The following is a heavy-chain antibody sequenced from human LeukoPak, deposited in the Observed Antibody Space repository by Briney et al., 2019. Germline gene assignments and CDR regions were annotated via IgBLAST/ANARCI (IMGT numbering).Heavy chain of an antibody. V-gene: IGHV3-7*01. CDR3: AELGITMIAGV. D-gene: IGHD3-22*01. J-gene: IGHJ6*04. CDR1: GFTFSSYW. CDR2: IKQDGSDK. Sequence: PGGSLRLSCVASGFTFSSYWMSWVRQAPGKGLEWVANIKQDGSDKYYVDSVKGRLTISRDNAKNSVYLQMNSLRAEDTAVYYCAELGITMIAGVWGKGTTVTISS.